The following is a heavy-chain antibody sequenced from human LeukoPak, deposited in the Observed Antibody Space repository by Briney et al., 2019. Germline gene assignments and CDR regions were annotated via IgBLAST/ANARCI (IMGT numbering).Heavy chain of an antibody. CDR2: IWYDGSNK. V-gene: IGHV3-33*01. CDR3: ARTHEPTYYDSSGYYPTFDI. J-gene: IGHJ3*02. Sequence: GGFLRLSCAASGFTFSSYGMHWVRQAPGKGLEWVAVIWYDGSNKYYADSVKGRFTISRDNSKNTLYLQMNSLRAEDTAVYYCARTHEPTYYDSSGYYPTFDIWGQGTMVTVSS. D-gene: IGHD3-22*01. CDR1: GFTFSSYG.